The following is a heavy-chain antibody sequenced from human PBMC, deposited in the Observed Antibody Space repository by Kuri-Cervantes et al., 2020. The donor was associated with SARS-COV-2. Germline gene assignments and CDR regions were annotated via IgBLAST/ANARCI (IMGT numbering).Heavy chain of an antibody. CDR1: GGTFSSYA. J-gene: IGHJ5*02. V-gene: IGHV1-69*13. D-gene: IGHD5/OR15-5a*01. CDR3: ARRPPLQRLRGFDP. Sequence: SVKVSCKASGGTFSSYAISWVRQAPGQGLEWMGGIIPIFGTANYAQKFQGRVTITADESTSTAYMELSSLRSEDTAVYYCARRPPLQRLRGFDPWGQGTLVTVSS. CDR2: IIPIFGTA.